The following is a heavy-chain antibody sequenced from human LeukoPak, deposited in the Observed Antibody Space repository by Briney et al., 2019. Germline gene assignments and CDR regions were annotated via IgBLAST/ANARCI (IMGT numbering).Heavy chain of an antibody. J-gene: IGHJ6*02. CDR3: ARHGADYGSGSPYYYYGMDV. V-gene: IGHV4-59*08. CDR2: IYYSGST. D-gene: IGHD3-10*01. Sequence: SETLSLTCTVSGGSISSSYWTWIRQPPGKELEWIGYIYYSGSTNYNPSLKSRVTISVDTSKNRFSLKLSSVTAADTAVYYCARHGADYGSGSPYYYYGMDVWGQGTTVTVSS. CDR1: GGSISSSY.